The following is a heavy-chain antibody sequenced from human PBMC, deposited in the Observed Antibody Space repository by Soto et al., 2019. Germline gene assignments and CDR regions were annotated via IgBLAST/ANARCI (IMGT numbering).Heavy chain of an antibody. CDR2: VYYSGIT. D-gene: IGHD6-13*01. CDR1: GGSISSGDYY. J-gene: IGHJ4*02. CDR3: AREMFSRTWYPGV. V-gene: IGHV4-31*03. Sequence: QVQLQESGPGLVRPSQTLSLTCTVSGGSISSGDYYWSWIRQHPGRGLEWIGYVYYSGITFYNPSLKSRLTISVDTSKNQFYLRLGSVTAADTAVYYCAREMFSRTWYPGVWGQGTLVTVSS.